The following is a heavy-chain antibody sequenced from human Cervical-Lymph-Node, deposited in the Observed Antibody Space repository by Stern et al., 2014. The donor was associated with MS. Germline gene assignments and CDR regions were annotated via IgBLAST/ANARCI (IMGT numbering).Heavy chain of an antibody. D-gene: IGHD3-22*01. Sequence: VQLEESGAEVKKPRSPVRVSCKASGGTFTTYAISWVRQAPGQGLEWMGGIIPMSGTEKYAQKFQGRVTITADASTTTAYMELSSLKFDDTAVYYCARDLSGIGYYDYWGQGTLVAVSS. CDR2: IIPMSGTE. CDR3: ARDLSGIGYYDY. J-gene: IGHJ4*02. CDR1: GGTFTTYA. V-gene: IGHV1-69*01.